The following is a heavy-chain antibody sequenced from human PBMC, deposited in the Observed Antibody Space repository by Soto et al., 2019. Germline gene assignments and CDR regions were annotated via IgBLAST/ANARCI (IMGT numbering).Heavy chain of an antibody. CDR3: ARAPYYGDDAFDI. D-gene: IGHD4-17*01. V-gene: IGHV4-59*01. Sequence: SETLSLTCTVSGGSISSYYWSWIRQPPGKGLEWIGYIYYSGSTNYNPSLKSRVTISVDTSKNQFSLKLSSVTAADTAVYYCARAPYYGDDAFDIWGQGTMVTVSS. CDR2: IYYSGST. J-gene: IGHJ3*02. CDR1: GGSISSYY.